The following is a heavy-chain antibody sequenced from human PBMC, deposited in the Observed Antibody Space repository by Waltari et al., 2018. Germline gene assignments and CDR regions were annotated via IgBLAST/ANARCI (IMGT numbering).Heavy chain of an antibody. V-gene: IGHV4-34*01. CDR2: INHSGST. Sequence: QVQLQQWGAGLLKPSETLSLTCAVYGGSFSGYYWSWIRQPPGKGLEWIGEINHSGSTNYNPSLTSRVTISVDTSKNQFSRKLSSVTAADTAVYYCARGQGVAGTTARWFDPWGQGTLVTVSS. CDR1: GGSFSGYY. D-gene: IGHD1-7*01. CDR3: ARGQGVAGTTARWFDP. J-gene: IGHJ5*02.